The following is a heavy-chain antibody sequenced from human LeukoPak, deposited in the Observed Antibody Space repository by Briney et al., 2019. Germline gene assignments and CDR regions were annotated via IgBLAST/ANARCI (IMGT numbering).Heavy chain of an antibody. Sequence: GGSLRLSCAASGFTVSNYGMTWVRQTPGKGLEWVSSISATSSYIYYADSARGRFTISRDNAKNSLYLQMNSLRAEDTAVYYCARDKTEQWLVLEAFDIWGQGTVVTVSS. CDR2: ISATSSYI. CDR1: GFTVSNYG. CDR3: ARDKTEQWLVLEAFDI. D-gene: IGHD6-19*01. V-gene: IGHV3-21*01. J-gene: IGHJ3*02.